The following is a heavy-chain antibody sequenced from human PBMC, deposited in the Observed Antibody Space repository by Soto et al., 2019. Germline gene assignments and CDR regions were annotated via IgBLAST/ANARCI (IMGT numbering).Heavy chain of an antibody. CDR1: GGSVSSGGYY. CDR3: ARGSPQLWFVVGFYGDYLLDY. Sequence: SETLSLTCTVSGGSVSSGGYYWSWIRQPPGKGLEWIGEINHSGSTNYNPSLKSRVTISVDASKNQFSLKLSSVTAADTAVYYCARGSPQLWFVVGFYGDYLLDYWGQGTLVTVSS. J-gene: IGHJ4*02. CDR2: INHSGST. D-gene: IGHD4-17*01. V-gene: IGHV4-61*08.